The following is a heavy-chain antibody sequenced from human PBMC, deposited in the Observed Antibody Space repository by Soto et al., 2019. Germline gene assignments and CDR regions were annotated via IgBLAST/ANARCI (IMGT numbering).Heavy chain of an antibody. CDR1: GFTFSSYG. Sequence: QPGGSLRLSCAASGFTFSSYGMHWVRQAPGKGLEWVAVISYDGSNKYYADSVKGRFTISRDNSKNTLYLQMNSLRAEDTAVYYCAKDWGLAYTRFPLSLGIAAAGPADYWGQGTLVTVSS. CDR3: AKDWGLAYTRFPLSLGIAAAGPADY. D-gene: IGHD6-13*01. V-gene: IGHV3-30*18. CDR2: ISYDGSNK. J-gene: IGHJ4*02.